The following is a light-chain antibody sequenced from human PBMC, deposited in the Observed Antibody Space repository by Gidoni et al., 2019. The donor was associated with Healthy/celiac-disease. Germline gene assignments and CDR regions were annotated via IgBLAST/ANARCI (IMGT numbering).Light chain of an antibody. CDR3: QQYYSTPCS. V-gene: IGKV4-1*01. Sequence: DIVMTQSPDSLAVSLGERATINCKSSQSVLYSSNNKNYLAWYQQKPGQPPKLLIYWASTRESGVPDRFSGSGSGTDFTLTISSLQAEDVAVYYCQQYYSTPCSVXQGTKLEIK. J-gene: IGKJ2*04. CDR2: WAS. CDR1: QSVLYSSNNKNY.